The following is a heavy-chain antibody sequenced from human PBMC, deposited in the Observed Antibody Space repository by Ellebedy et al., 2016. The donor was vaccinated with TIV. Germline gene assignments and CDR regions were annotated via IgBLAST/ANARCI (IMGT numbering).Heavy chain of an antibody. Sequence: SETLSLXCNFSGGSISSSCWAWIRQPAGKGLEWIRRIYTSGSTNYNPSLKSRVTMSIDTSKNQFSLNLNSVTAADTAVYYCARRTTTGAYNWFDSWGQGTLVTVSS. V-gene: IGHV4-4*07. CDR1: GGSISSSC. J-gene: IGHJ5*01. CDR3: ARRTTTGAYNWFDS. D-gene: IGHD1-1*01. CDR2: IYTSGST.